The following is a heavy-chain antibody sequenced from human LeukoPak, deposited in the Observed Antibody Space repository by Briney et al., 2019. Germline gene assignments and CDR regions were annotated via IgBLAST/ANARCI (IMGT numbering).Heavy chain of an antibody. CDR2: ISYDGSNK. V-gene: IGHV3-30*18. CDR1: GFTFSSYG. D-gene: IGHD2-15*01. CDR3: AKGHGYCSGGSCYPALLYFDY. J-gene: IGHJ4*02. Sequence: GRSLRLSCAASGFTFSSYGMHWVRQAPGKGLEWVAVISYDGSNKYYADSVKGRFTISRDNSKNTLYLQMNSLRAEDTAVYYCAKGHGYCSGGSCYPALLYFDYWGLGTLVTVSS.